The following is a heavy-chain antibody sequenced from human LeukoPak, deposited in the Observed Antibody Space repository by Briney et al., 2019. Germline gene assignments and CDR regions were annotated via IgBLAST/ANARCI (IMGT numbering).Heavy chain of an antibody. CDR2: YYYGGST. J-gene: IGHJ3*01. D-gene: IGHD3-3*01. CDR3: AIMGSAYGNAFDV. Sequence: SETLSLTCAVSGGSVNSHFCSWVRHSPGKELEWIGYYYYGGSTLYNPSLSSRVTISVDASKNHFSLRLNSVTAADTGVYYCAIMGSAYGNAFDVWGQGTMVTVSP. V-gene: IGHV4-59*02. CDR1: GGSVNSHF.